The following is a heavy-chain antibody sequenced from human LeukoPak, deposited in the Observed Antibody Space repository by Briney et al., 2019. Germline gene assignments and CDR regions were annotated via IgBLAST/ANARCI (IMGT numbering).Heavy chain of an antibody. Sequence: SETLSLTCAVYGGSFSGYYWSWIRQPPGKGLEWIGEINHSGSTNYNPSLKSRVTISVDTSKNQFSLKLSSATAADTAVYYCAVLRKNYYYYMDVWGKGTTVTISS. D-gene: IGHD4-17*01. CDR3: AVLRKNYYYYMDV. CDR2: INHSGST. V-gene: IGHV4-34*01. CDR1: GGSFSGYY. J-gene: IGHJ6*03.